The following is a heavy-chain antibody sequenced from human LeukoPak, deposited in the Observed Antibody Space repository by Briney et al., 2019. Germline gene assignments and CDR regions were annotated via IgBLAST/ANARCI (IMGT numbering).Heavy chain of an antibody. CDR3: AREYSSSWYEDY. V-gene: IGHV3-11*04. Sequence: KPGGSLRLSCAASGFTFSDYYMSWIREAPGKGLEWVSYISSSGSTIYYADSVKGRFTISRDNAKNSLYLQMNSLRAEDTAVYYCAREYSSSWYEDYWGQGTLVTVSS. CDR1: GFTFSDYY. CDR2: ISSSGSTI. D-gene: IGHD6-13*01. J-gene: IGHJ4*02.